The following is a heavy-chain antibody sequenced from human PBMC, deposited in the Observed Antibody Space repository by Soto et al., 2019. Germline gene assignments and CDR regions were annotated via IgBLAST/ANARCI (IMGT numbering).Heavy chain of an antibody. Sequence: QVQLVQSGAEVKPPGSSVRVSCKASGGTFSSWTVSWVRQAPGQGLEWLGRIIPLLDRPNYAQKFQGRLTITADRATPTAYIDLHGLGSDDTAVYFGAEAPGTSLFWFDSRGQGTLVAVSS. CDR3: AEAPGTSLFWFDS. J-gene: IGHJ5*01. V-gene: IGHV1-69*02. CDR1: GGTFSSWT. CDR2: IIPLLDRP.